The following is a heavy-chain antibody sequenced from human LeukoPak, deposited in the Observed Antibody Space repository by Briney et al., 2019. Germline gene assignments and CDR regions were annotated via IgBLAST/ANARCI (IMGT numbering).Heavy chain of an antibody. CDR1: GGSISSYY. CDR2: IYYSGST. V-gene: IGHV4-59*08. D-gene: IGHD6-13*01. J-gene: IGHJ5*02. Sequence: SETLSLTCTVSGGSISSYYWSWIRQPPGKGLEWIGYIYYSGSTNYNPSLKSRVTISVDTSKNQFSLKLSSVTAADTAVYYCASRIAAAGMEWFDPWGQGTLVTVSS. CDR3: ASRIAAAGMEWFDP.